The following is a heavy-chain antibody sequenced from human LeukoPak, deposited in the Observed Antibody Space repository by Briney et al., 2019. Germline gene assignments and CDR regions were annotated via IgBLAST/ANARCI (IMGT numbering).Heavy chain of an antibody. D-gene: IGHD3-10*01. CDR2: IYPDDSDT. V-gene: IGHV5-51*01. CDR1: GYSFTTYW. CDR3: ASQRGASGTVNWFDP. Sequence: GESLKIPCETSGYSFTTYWIGWVRQRPGTGLEWVGAIYPDDSDTRYSPSFQGQVAISADRSIRTAYLKWNSLKASDTGMYYCASQRGASGTVNWFDPWGQGTLVTVSS. J-gene: IGHJ5*02.